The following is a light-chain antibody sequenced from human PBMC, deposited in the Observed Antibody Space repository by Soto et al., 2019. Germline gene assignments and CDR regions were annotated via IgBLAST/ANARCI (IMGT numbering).Light chain of an antibody. Sequence: QPVLTQPPSASGTPGQRVIISCSGRSSNIGSNYVYWFQHLPGTAPKLLIYANDQRPSGVPDRFSGSKSGTSASLAISGLRSEDEADYYCAAWDDSLGGSLVFGGGTKVTVL. CDR1: SSNIGSNY. CDR2: AND. CDR3: AAWDDSLGGSLV. V-gene: IGLV1-47*02. J-gene: IGLJ3*02.